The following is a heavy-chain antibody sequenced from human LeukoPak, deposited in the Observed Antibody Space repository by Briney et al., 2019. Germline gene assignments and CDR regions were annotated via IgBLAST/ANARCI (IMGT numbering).Heavy chain of an antibody. CDR2: IYTSGST. Sequence: SETLSLTCTVSGGSISSYYWSWIRQPAGKGLEWIGRIYTSGSTNYNPSLKSRVTMSVDTSKDQFSLTLSSVTAADTAVYYCARLGYYNPRDSWGQGTLVTVSS. J-gene: IGHJ4*02. CDR3: ARLGYYNPRDS. CDR1: GGSISSYY. D-gene: IGHD3-9*01. V-gene: IGHV4-4*07.